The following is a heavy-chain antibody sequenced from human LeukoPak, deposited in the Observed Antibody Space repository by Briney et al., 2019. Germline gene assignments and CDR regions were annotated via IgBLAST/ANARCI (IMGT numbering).Heavy chain of an antibody. CDR3: ARPYSSSWYGVFDY. D-gene: IGHD6-13*01. CDR1: GYSISNGYY. J-gene: IGHJ4*02. CDR2: IHHSGST. Sequence: SETLSLTCALSGYSISNGYYWGWIRPPPGKGLEWIGTIHHSGSTYYNPSLKTRVTISVDTSKNQFSLKMRSVTAADTAVYYCARPYSSSWYGVFDYWGQGILVTVSS. V-gene: IGHV4-38-2*01.